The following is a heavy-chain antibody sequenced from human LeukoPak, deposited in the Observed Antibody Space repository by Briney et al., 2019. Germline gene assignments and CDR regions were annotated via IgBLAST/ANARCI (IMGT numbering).Heavy chain of an antibody. CDR2: ISSSTGYI. V-gene: IGHV3-21*01. D-gene: IGHD3-9*01. CDR1: GLSFSSYN. J-gene: IGHJ4*02. CDR3: ARPRDYDILTGSLY. Sequence: GGSLRLSCAASGLSFSSYNMNWVRQAPGKGLEWVSSISSSTGYIYYADSVKGRFTISRDNAKNSLYLQMNSLRAEDTAVYYCARPRDYDILTGSLYWGQGTLVTVSS.